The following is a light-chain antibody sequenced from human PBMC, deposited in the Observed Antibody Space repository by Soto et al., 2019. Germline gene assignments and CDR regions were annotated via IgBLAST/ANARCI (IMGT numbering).Light chain of an antibody. Sequence: DIQMTQSPSSLSASVGDRVTITCRASQSISSYFNWYQQKPGKAPKLLIYAASSLQSGVPSRFSGSGSVTEFTLTISSLQPEVYATYYCQQSYSTLTFGGGNKVEIK. V-gene: IGKV1-39*01. CDR3: QQSYSTLT. CDR2: AAS. CDR1: QSISSY. J-gene: IGKJ4*01.